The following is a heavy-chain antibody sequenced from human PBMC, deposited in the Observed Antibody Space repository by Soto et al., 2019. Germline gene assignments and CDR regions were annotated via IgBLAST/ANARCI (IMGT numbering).Heavy chain of an antibody. CDR1: GFTFTRSA. Sequence: SVKVSCTASGFTFTRSAMQWVRQARGQRLEWIGWIVVGSGNTNYAQKFQERVTITRDMSTSTASMELSSLRSEATAVSYCAAGPYSYGSGRDYDYHNYCMDVWGQGTTVTVSS. CDR3: AAGPYSYGSGRDYDYHNYCMDV. CDR2: IVVGSGNT. J-gene: IGHJ6*02. V-gene: IGHV1-58*02. D-gene: IGHD3-10*01.